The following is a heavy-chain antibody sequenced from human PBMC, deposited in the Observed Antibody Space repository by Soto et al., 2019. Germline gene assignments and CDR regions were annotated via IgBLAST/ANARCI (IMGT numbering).Heavy chain of an antibody. CDR1: GYTFGTYG. CDR3: ARVDVGDADQYFFDY. Sequence: GASVKVSCKASGYTFGTYGITWVRQAPGQGLEWMGWISGYNGDTKYAPKLQGRVTMTIDTSTTTGYMELRSLSSDDTAVYYCARVDVGDADQYFFDYWGQGTLVTVSS. CDR2: ISGYNGDT. D-gene: IGHD1-26*01. V-gene: IGHV1-18*04. J-gene: IGHJ4*02.